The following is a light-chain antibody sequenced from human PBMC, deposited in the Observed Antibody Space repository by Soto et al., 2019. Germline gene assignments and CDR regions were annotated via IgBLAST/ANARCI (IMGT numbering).Light chain of an antibody. J-gene: IGKJ2*01. Sequence: DIVMTQSPDSLAVSLGERATINCKSSQSVLYSSNNKNNLAWYQQKPGQPPKLLFYWASTRASGVPDRFSGSGSGTEFTLTISSLQAEDVAVYYCEQYYSTPYTFGQGTKLEIK. CDR3: EQYYSTPYT. V-gene: IGKV4-1*01. CDR2: WAS. CDR1: QSVLYSSNNKNN.